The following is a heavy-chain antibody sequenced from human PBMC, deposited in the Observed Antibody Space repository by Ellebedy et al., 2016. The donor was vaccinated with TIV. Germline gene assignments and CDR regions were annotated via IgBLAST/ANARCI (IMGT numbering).Heavy chain of an antibody. D-gene: IGHD3-16*02. CDR3: ARDNELSSGAFDI. Sequence: GESLKISCVASGFTFSRNGMHWVRQAPGKGLEWVSSISSSSSYIYYADSVKGRFTISRDNAKNSLYLQMNSLRAEDTAVYYCARDNELSSGAFDIWGQGTMVTVSP. CDR2: ISSSSSYI. CDR1: GFTFSRNG. V-gene: IGHV3-21*01. J-gene: IGHJ3*02.